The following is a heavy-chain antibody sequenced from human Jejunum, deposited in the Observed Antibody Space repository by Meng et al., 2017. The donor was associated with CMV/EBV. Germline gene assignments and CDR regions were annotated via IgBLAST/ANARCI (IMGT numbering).Heavy chain of an antibody. D-gene: IGHD3-3*01. J-gene: IGHJ3*02. CDR3: ARLYYDFWSGAFDI. CDR2: ISYDGSNK. Sequence: SGFPFSSYAMHWVRQAPGKGLEWVAVISYDGSNKYYADSVKGRFTISRDNSKNTLYLQMNSLRAEDTAVYYCARLYYDFWSGAFDIWGQGTMVTVSS. CDR1: GFPFSSYA. V-gene: IGHV3-30*04.